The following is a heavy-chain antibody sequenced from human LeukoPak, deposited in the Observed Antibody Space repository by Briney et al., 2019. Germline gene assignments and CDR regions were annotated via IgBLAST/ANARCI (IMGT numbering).Heavy chain of an antibody. D-gene: IGHD2-8*01. CDR1: GGSFSGYY. V-gene: IGHV4-34*01. Sequence: PSETLSLTCAVYGGSFSGYYWSWIRQPPGKGLEWIGEINYSGSTNYNPSLKSRVTISVDTSKNQFSLKLSSVTAADTAVYYCARGLSYCTNGVCSTPYFDYWGQGTLVTVSS. CDR2: INYSGST. J-gene: IGHJ4*02. CDR3: ARGLSYCTNGVCSTPYFDY.